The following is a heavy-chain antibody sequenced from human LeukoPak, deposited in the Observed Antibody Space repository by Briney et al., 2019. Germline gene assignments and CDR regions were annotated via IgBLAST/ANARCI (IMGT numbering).Heavy chain of an antibody. CDR2: ISAYNGNT. Sequence: ASVKVSCKASGYTFTSYGISWVRQAPGQGLEWMGWISAYNGNTNYAQKLQGRVTMTTDTSTSTAYMELRSLRSDDTAVYYCARVVYLGLKPNCSGGSCYSIYYYYYGMDVWGQGATVTVSS. V-gene: IGHV1-18*01. D-gene: IGHD2-15*01. CDR3: ARVVYLGLKPNCSGGSCYSIYYYYYGMDV. CDR1: GYTFTSYG. J-gene: IGHJ6*02.